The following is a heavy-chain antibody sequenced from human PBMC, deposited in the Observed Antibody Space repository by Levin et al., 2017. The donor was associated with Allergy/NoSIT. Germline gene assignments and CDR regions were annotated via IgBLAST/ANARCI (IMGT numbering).Heavy chain of an antibody. Sequence: SCAGSGFTFSGYSINWVRQAPGKGPEWLSYINGASSSIYYADSVKGRFTISRDNAKNSLYLQMNSLGDEDTAVYYCARVRTGYYHDYWGQGTLVTVSS. J-gene: IGHJ4*02. CDR1: GFTFSGYS. CDR3: ARVRTGYYHDY. CDR2: INGASSSI. D-gene: IGHD3/OR15-3a*01. V-gene: IGHV3-48*02.